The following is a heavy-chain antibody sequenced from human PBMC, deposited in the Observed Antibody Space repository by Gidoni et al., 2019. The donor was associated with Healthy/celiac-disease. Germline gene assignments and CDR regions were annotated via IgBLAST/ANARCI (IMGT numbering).Heavy chain of an antibody. Sequence: QVQLQESGPGLVKPSETLSLTCTVSGGSVSSGSYYWSWIRQPPGKGLEWIGYIYYSGSTNSNPSLKSRVTISVDTSKNQFSLKLSSVTAADTAVYYCARGSGGGFGESLADVWGQGTTVTVSS. V-gene: IGHV4-61*01. CDR2: IYYSGST. D-gene: IGHD3-10*01. CDR3: ARGSGGGFGESLADV. CDR1: GGSVSSGSYY. J-gene: IGHJ6*02.